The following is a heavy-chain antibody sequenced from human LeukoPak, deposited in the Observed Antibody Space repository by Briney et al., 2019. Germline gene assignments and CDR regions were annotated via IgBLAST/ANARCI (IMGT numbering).Heavy chain of an antibody. CDR3: ARHEGSGSYYSY. J-gene: IGHJ4*02. CDR2: ISPDDSEI. Sequence: GESLKISCKGSGYSFTTYWIAWVRQMPGRGLEWMGIISPDDSEIRYSPSFRGQVTISADKSISTAYLQWSRLKASDTAIYHCARHEGSGSYYSYWGQGTLVTVSS. V-gene: IGHV5-51*01. CDR1: GYSFTTYW. D-gene: IGHD1-26*01.